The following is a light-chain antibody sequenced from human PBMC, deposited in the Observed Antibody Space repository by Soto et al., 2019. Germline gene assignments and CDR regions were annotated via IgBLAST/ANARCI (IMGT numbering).Light chain of an antibody. CDR1: SSNIGAGYD. CDR2: VNN. CDR3: QSYDSSLSGYV. J-gene: IGLJ1*01. Sequence: QAVVTQPPSVSGAPGQRVTISCTGSSSNIGAGYDVHWYQQLPGTAPQLLIYVNNNRPSGVPDRFSGSKSGTSVSLAITGLQAEDEADYYCQSYDSSLSGYVFGTGTKVTVL. V-gene: IGLV1-40*01.